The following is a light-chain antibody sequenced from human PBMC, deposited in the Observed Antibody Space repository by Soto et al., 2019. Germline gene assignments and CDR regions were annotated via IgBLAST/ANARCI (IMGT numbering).Light chain of an antibody. V-gene: IGLV2-14*03. CDR1: SSDVGGFNY. Sequence: QSVLTQPASVSGSPGQSITISCTGTSSDVGGFNYVSWYQQHPGKAPKLMIYDVTNRPSGVSYCFSGSKSGNTASLTISGLQAEDEADYYCNSYTSSSTYVFGTGTKVTV. CDR2: DVT. CDR3: NSYTSSSTYV. J-gene: IGLJ1*01.